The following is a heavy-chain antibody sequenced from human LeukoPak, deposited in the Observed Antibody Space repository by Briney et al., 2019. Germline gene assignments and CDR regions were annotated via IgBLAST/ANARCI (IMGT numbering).Heavy chain of an antibody. CDR2: INSGGSTT. J-gene: IGHJ4*02. D-gene: IGHD5-18*01. V-gene: IGHV3-74*01. CDR3: LRGGGGSTYGQFDY. CDR1: GFTFTNYW. Sequence: GGSLRLSCAASGFTFTNYWIHWVRHVPGKGMGWVSRINSGGSTTNYADSVKGRFTISRDNAKTTVYLHMNGLGAEDTADYYCLRGGGGSTYGQFDYWGQGTLVTVSS.